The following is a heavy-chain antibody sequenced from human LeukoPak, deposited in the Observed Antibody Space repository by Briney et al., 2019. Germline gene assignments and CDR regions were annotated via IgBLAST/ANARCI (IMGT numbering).Heavy chain of an antibody. Sequence: ASVKVSCKASGYTFSSHDINWVRQATGQGLEWMGWMNPNRGNTGYAQKFQGRVTMTRNTPIGTAYMELSSLRSEDTAVYYCARGYSINCSSTSCNHYLNWFDPWGQGTLVTVSS. D-gene: IGHD2-2*01. CDR2: MNPNRGNT. CDR3: ARGYSINCSSTSCNHYLNWFDP. CDR1: GYTFSSHD. J-gene: IGHJ5*02. V-gene: IGHV1-8*01.